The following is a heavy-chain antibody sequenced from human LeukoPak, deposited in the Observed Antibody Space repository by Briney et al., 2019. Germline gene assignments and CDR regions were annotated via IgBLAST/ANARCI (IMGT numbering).Heavy chain of an antibody. J-gene: IGHJ6*03. CDR2: FYHGGRT. Sequence: TSETLSLTCAVSGYSISSGYYWGWIRQPPGKRQEWIGSFYHGGRTHYNPSLKSRVTVSVDTSKNQFSLKLSSVTAADTAVYYCARDQSEFVVVPAGRNYYYYYMDVWAKGPLSPSP. CDR1: GYSISSGYY. D-gene: IGHD2-2*01. CDR3: ARDQSEFVVVPAGRNYYYYYMDV. V-gene: IGHV4-38-2*02.